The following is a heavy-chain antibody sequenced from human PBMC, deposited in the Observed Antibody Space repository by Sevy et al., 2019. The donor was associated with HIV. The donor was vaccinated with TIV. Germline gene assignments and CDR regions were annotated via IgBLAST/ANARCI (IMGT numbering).Heavy chain of an antibody. CDR2: IHHSGSI. J-gene: IGHJ4*02. CDR1: DYSISSGYY. Sequence: SETLSLTCGVSDYSISSGYYWGWIRQPPRKGLEWLGSIHHSGSIYFNPSLNSRVIISVDTSKNQFSLKLHSVTAADTAVYYCARGGSIVTARDYFDHWGQGVLVTVSS. V-gene: IGHV4-38-2*01. D-gene: IGHD1-26*01. CDR3: ARGGSIVTARDYFDH.